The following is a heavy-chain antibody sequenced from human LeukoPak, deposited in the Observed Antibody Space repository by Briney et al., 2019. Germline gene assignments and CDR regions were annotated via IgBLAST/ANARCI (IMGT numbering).Heavy chain of an antibody. CDR1: GFTFSGSA. CDR3: TRQTDIWFGELSHLDY. D-gene: IGHD3-10*01. J-gene: IGHJ4*02. V-gene: IGHV3-73*01. CDR2: IRSKANSYAT. Sequence: GGSLRLSCAASGFTFSGSAMHWVRQASGKGLEWVGRIRSKANSYATAYAASVKGRFTISRDDSKNTAYLQMNSLKTEDTAVYYCTRQTDIWFGELSHLDYWGQGTLVTVSS.